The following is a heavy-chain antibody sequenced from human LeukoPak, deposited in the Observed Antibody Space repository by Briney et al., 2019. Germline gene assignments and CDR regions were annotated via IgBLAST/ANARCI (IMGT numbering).Heavy chain of an antibody. Sequence: GGSLRLSCAASGFSFSNYSMIWVRQAPGKGLEWVSYIRSSGPSIYYADSVKGRFTISRDNSKNTLYLQMNSLRAEDTAVYYCAKDLGYSNPATYYYYYGMDVWGQGTTVTVSS. J-gene: IGHJ6*02. D-gene: IGHD6-13*01. CDR1: GFSFSNYS. V-gene: IGHV3-21*04. CDR2: IRSSGPSI. CDR3: AKDLGYSNPATYYYYYGMDV.